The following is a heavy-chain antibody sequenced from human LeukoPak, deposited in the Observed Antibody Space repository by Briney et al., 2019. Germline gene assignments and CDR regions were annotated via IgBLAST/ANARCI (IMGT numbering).Heavy chain of an antibody. CDR2: IYYSGNT. Sequence: SETLSLTCTVSGGSISSYYWSWIRQPPGKGLEWIGYIYYSGNTNYNLSLKSRVTISVDTSKNQFSLKLSSVTAADTAVCYCARLWSEGNWENWFDPWGQGTLVTVSS. CDR3: ARLWSEGNWENWFDP. V-gene: IGHV4-59*01. D-gene: IGHD3-3*01. J-gene: IGHJ5*02. CDR1: GGSISSYY.